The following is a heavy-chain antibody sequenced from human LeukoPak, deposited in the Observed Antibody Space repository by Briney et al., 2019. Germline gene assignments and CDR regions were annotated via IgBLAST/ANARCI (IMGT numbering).Heavy chain of an antibody. CDR2: INPSGGST. CDR1: GYTFTSYY. D-gene: IGHD3-9*01. CDR3: ARSPHILTGENFDY. V-gene: IGHV1-46*01. Sequence: ASVKVSCKASGYTFTSYYMHWVRQAPGQGLEWMGIINPSGGSTSYAQKFQGRVSMTRDTSISTAYMRVSRLRSDDTAVYYCARSPHILTGENFDYWGQGTLLTVSS. J-gene: IGHJ4*02.